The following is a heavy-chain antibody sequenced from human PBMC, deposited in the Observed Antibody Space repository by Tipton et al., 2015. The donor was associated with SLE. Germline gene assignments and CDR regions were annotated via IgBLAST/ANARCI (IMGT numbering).Heavy chain of an antibody. CDR3: ARECSGTGCLDH. CDR2: IYYSGST. V-gene: IGHV4-39*02. CDR1: GGFLSSSSYY. J-gene: IGHJ4*02. Sequence: TLSLTCTVSGGFLSSSSYYWGWIRQPPGKGLEWIGSIYYSGSTYYNPSLKSRFTISVDTSKNQFSLKLSSVTAADTAVYYCARECSGTGCLDHWGQGTLVTVSS. D-gene: IGHD2-8*02.